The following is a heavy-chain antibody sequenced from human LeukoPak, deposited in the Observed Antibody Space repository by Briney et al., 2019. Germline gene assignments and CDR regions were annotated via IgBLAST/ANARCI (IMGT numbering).Heavy chain of an antibody. CDR2: MNPNSGNT. J-gene: IGHJ4*02. D-gene: IGHD2-15*01. V-gene: IGHV1-8*01. CDR1: GYTFTSYD. Sequence: ASVKVSCKASGYTFTSYDINWVRQATGQGLEWMGWMNPNSGNTGYAQKFQGRVTITTDESTSTAYMELSSLRSEDTAVYYCARGSPQWSIRTTFDYWGQGTLVTVSS. CDR3: ARGSPQWSIRTTFDY.